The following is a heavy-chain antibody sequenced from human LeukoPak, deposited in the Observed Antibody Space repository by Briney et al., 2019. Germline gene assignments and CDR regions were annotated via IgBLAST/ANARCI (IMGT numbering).Heavy chain of an antibody. J-gene: IGHJ4*02. CDR1: GGSISSGGYY. Sequence: MTSETLSLTCPVSGGSISSGGYYWSWIRQPPGKGLEWIGYIYHSGSTYYNPSLKSRVTISVDRSKNQFSLKLSSVTAADTAVYYCARSAGQWLVRGVYWGQGTLVTVSS. CDR3: ARSAGQWLVRGVY. V-gene: IGHV4-30-2*01. D-gene: IGHD6-19*01. CDR2: IYHSGST.